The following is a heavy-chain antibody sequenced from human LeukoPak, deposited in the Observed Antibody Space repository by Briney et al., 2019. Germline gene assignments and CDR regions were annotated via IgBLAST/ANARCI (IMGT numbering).Heavy chain of an antibody. CDR2: IENDGSEK. J-gene: IGHJ4*02. CDR3: ARGLRWCDY. D-gene: IGHD4-23*01. Sequence: PGGSLRLSCAASGFTFSSYWMRWVRQPPGKGLEWVANIENDGSEKDYVDSVKGRFTISRDNAKNSLYLQMNSLRAEDTAVYYCARGLRWCDYWGQGTLVTVSS. CDR1: GFTFSSYW. V-gene: IGHV3-7*01.